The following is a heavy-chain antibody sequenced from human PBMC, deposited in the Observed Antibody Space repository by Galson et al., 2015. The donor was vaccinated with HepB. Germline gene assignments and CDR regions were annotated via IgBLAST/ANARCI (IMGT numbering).Heavy chain of an antibody. CDR2: ISNNNGYI. CDR3: ARSTLNIFGTMIKPLDY. J-gene: IGHJ4*02. CDR1: GISFSSHS. Sequence: SLRLSCAASGISFSSHSMNWVRQAPGKGLEWVSIISNNNGYIYYADSVKGRFTVSRDNARNSLFLQMNSRRPDDTAVYYCARSTLNIFGTMIKPLDYWGPGTQVIVSS. D-gene: IGHD3-3*02. V-gene: IGHV3-21*06.